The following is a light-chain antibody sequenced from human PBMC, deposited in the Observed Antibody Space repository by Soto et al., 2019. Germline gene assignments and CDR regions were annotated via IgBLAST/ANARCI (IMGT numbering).Light chain of an antibody. J-gene: IGLJ1*01. CDR1: SSNIGAGYD. CDR2: GNS. V-gene: IGLV1-40*01. Sequence: QSVLTQPPSGSGAPGERGTISCTGGSSNIGAGYDVHWYQQLPGTAPKLLIYGNSNRPSGVPDRFSGSKSGTSASLAITGLQAEDEADYYCQSYDSSLSGYVFGTGTKVTVL. CDR3: QSYDSSLSGYV.